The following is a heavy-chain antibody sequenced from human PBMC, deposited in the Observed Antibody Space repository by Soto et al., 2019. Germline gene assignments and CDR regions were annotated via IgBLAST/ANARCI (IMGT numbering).Heavy chain of an antibody. J-gene: IGHJ3*02. CDR2: IIPIFGTA. D-gene: IGHD3-16*02. CDR3: ARVFSEDYVWGSYRYDAFDI. CDR1: GGTFSSYA. V-gene: IGHV1-69*01. Sequence: QVQLVQSGAEVKKPGSSVKVSCKASGGTFSSYAISWVLQAPGQGLEWMGGIIPIFGTANYAQKFQGRVTITADESTSTAYMELSSLRSEDTAVYYCARVFSEDYVWGSYRYDAFDIWGQGTMVTVSS.